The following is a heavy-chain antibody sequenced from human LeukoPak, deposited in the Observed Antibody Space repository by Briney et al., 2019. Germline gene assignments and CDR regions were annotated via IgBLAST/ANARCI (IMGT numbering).Heavy chain of an antibody. Sequence: GGSLRLSCAASGLTFSSHWMHWVRQAPGKGLVWVSRIINDGSSTTYADSVKGRFTISRDNAKNSLYLQMNSLRVEDTAFYYCAKDNRRHYTSGPNPDSLHWGQGALVTVSS. CDR1: GLTFSSHW. CDR3: AKDNRRHYTSGPNPDSLH. V-gene: IGHV3-74*01. D-gene: IGHD6-19*01. CDR2: IINDGSST. J-gene: IGHJ4*02.